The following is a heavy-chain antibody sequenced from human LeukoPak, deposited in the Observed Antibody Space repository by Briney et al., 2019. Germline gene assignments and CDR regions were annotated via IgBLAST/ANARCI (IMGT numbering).Heavy chain of an antibody. CDR2: INHSGST. CDR3: ARVRVHWYSSLDGPRRRYYMDV. D-gene: IGHD6-13*01. Sequence: SETLSLTCAVYGGSFSGYYWSWIRQPPGKGLEWIGEINHSGSTNYNPSLKSRVTISVDTSKNQFSLKLSSVTAADTAVYYCARVRVHWYSSLDGPRRRYYMDVWGKGTTVTVSS. CDR1: GGSFSGYY. V-gene: IGHV4-34*01. J-gene: IGHJ6*03.